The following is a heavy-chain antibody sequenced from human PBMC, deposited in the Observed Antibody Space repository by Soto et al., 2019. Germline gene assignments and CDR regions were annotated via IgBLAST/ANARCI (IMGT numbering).Heavy chain of an antibody. D-gene: IGHD3-22*01. Sequence: EVQLLESGGGLVQPGGSLRLSCAASGFTFRSYAMSWVRQAPGKGLEWVSAISGSGGSTYYADSVKGRFTISRDNSKNPLYLQMTSLRAEDTAVYYCAKGIVYYYDSSGYFAYWGQGTLVTVSS. CDR3: AKGIVYYYDSSGYFAY. J-gene: IGHJ4*02. CDR1: GFTFRSYA. V-gene: IGHV3-23*01. CDR2: ISGSGGST.